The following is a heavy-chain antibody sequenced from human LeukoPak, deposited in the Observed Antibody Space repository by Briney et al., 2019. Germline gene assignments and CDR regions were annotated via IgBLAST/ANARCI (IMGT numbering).Heavy chain of an antibody. Sequence: GGSLRLSCAASGFTFSNAWMSWVRQAPGKGLEWVGRIKSKTDGGTTDYAAPVKGRFTISRGDSKNTLYLQINSLKSEDTAVYYCTTTDHGDTRGAFDIWGQGTMVTVSS. CDR3: TTTDHGDTRGAFDI. CDR2: IKSKTDGGTT. CDR1: GFTFSNAW. J-gene: IGHJ3*02. V-gene: IGHV3-15*01. D-gene: IGHD4-17*01.